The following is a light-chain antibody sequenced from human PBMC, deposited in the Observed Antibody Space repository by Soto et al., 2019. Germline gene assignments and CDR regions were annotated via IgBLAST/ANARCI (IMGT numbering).Light chain of an antibody. CDR2: DGS. CDR3: QQYNNWFSIT. J-gene: IGKJ5*01. V-gene: IGKV3-15*01. Sequence: QTPTTQSLSPGERATLSCRSSRSVSGKLAWYQQKPGQAPRLVIYDGSTRATGIPARFSGSGSGTEFTLTISSLQSEDFAVYYCQQYNNWFSITFGQGTRLEIK. CDR1: RSVSGK.